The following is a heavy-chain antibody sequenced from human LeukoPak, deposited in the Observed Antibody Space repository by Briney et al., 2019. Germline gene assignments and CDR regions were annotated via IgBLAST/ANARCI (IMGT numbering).Heavy chain of an antibody. Sequence: GGSLRLSCVASGFPFSDYYMSWIRQAPGEGLDWVAYISGSDSDIYYADSAKGRFTISRDSAKNSLYLQMNSLRVEDTAVYYCARDPDYGGNRGYWGQGTLVTVSS. V-gene: IGHV3-11*01. CDR3: ARDPDYGGNRGY. CDR1: GFPFSDYY. D-gene: IGHD4-23*01. CDR2: ISGSDSDI. J-gene: IGHJ4*02.